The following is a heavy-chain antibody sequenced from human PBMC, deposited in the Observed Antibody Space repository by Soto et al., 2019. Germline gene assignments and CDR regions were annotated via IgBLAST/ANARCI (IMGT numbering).Heavy chain of an antibody. CDR3: ARASYYSGPED. CDR1: GFTFSTYA. Sequence: VGSLRLSCAASGFTFSTYAMHWVRQAPGKGLEWVAVISYDGSNEYYADSVKGRFTISRDNSKNTLHLQMNSLRAEDTAVHYCARASYYSGPEDWGQGTLVTVSS. V-gene: IGHV3-30-3*01. CDR2: ISYDGSNE. D-gene: IGHD3-10*01. J-gene: IGHJ4*02.